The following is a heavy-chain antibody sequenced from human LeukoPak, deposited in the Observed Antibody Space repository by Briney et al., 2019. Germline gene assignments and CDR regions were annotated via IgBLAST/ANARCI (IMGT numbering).Heavy chain of an antibody. D-gene: IGHD6-19*01. CDR1: GFTFTSSA. CDR3: AAISSGWYEDY. CDR2: IVVGSVNT. J-gene: IGHJ4*02. V-gene: IGHV1-58*02. Sequence: ASVKVSCKASGFTFTSSAMQWVRQARGQRLEWIGWIVVGSVNTNYAQKFQERVTITRDMSTSTAYMELSSLRSEDTAVYYCAAISSGWYEDYWGQGTLVTVSS.